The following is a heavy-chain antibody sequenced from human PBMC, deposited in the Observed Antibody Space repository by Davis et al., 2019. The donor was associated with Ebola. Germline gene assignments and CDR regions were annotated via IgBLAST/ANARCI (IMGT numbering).Heavy chain of an antibody. CDR2: ISLSGNTI. V-gene: IGHV3-11*04. J-gene: IGHJ4*02. CDR1: GFPFSSYE. D-gene: IGHD3-10*01. Sequence: GESLKISCATSGFPFSSYEMNWIRQAPGKGLEWVSYISLSGNTIYYAASVKGRFTISRDNSNDSLFLQMSGLRAEDSGVYYCAREAGSMSFDFWGQGTLVTVAS. CDR3: AREAGSMSFDF.